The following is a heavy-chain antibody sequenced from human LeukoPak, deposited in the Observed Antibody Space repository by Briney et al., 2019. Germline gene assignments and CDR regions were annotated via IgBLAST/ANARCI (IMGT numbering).Heavy chain of an antibody. V-gene: IGHV1-69*01. CDR1: GGTFSGYA. D-gene: IGHD6-13*01. CDR2: IIPIFGTA. CDR3: ARARQQLLNWFDP. Sequence: GSSVKVSCKASGGTFSGYAISWVRQAPGQGLEWMGGIIPIFGTANYAQKFQGRVTITADESTSTAYMELSSLRSEDTAVYYCARARQQLLNWFDPWGQGTLVTVSS. J-gene: IGHJ5*02.